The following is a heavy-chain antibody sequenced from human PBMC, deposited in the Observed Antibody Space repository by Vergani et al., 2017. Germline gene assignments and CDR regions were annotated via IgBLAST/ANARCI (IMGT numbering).Heavy chain of an antibody. J-gene: IGHJ4*02. CDR1: GFTFSSYA. CDR2: ISGSGGST. V-gene: IGHV3-23*01. D-gene: IGHD5-24*01. CDR3: AKLQDGYNSIGDDY. Sequence: EVQLLESGGGLVQPGGSLRLSCAASGFTFSSYAMSWVRQAPGKGLEWVSAISGSGGSTYYADSVKGRFTISRDNSKNTLYLQMNSLRAADTAVYYCAKLQDGYNSIGDDYWGQGTLVTVSS.